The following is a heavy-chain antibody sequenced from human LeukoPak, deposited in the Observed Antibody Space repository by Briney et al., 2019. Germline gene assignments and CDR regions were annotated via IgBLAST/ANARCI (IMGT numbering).Heavy chain of an antibody. CDR2: IYYSGST. V-gene: IGHV4-39*01. D-gene: IGHD3-10*01. CDR3: ARLRSLLWFGELND. CDR1: GSSISSSSYY. J-gene: IGHJ4*02. Sequence: KRSETLSLTCTVSGSSISSSSYYWGWIRQPPGKGLEWIGSIYYSGSTYYNPSLKSRVTISVDTSKNQFSLKLSSVTAADTAVYYCARLRSLLWFGELNDWGQGTLVTVSS.